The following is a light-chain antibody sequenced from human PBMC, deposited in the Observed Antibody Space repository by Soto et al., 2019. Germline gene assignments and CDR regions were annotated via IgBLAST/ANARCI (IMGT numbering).Light chain of an antibody. V-gene: IGKV3-20*01. J-gene: IGKJ4*01. CDR1: QSVSSN. CDR3: QQYGSSPLS. CDR2: GAS. Sequence: EIVMTQSPATLSVSPGERATLSCRASQSVSSNLAWYQQKPGQAPRLLIYGASSRATGIPDRFSGSGSGTDFTLTISRLEPEDSAMFYCQQYGSSPLSFGGGTKVDIK.